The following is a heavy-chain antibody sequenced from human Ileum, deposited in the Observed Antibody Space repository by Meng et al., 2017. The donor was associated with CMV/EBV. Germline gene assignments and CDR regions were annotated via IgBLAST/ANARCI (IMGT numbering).Heavy chain of an antibody. D-gene: IGHD3-10*01. CDR3: ATNSFG. J-gene: IGHJ4*02. CDR1: GYAFTNYH. V-gene: IGHV1-46*01. Sequence: ASVKVSCKASGYAFTNYHIHWVRQAPGQRLECMGIINPDGGTTSIAQKFQGRVTMTRDTSISTAYMELSRLRSDDTALYYCATNSFGWGQGTLVTVSS. CDR2: INPDGGTT.